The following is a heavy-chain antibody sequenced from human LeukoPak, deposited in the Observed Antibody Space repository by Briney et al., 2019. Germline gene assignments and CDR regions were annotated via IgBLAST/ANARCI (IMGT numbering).Heavy chain of an antibody. CDR3: ARTETAMASFDY. Sequence: QPGRSLRLSCAAPGFTFSSYGMHWVRQAPGKGLEWVAVIWYDGSNKYYADSVKGRFTISRDNSKNTLYLQMNSLRAEDTAVYYCARTETAMASFDYWGQGTLVTVSS. V-gene: IGHV3-33*01. CDR1: GFTFSSYG. J-gene: IGHJ4*02. D-gene: IGHD5-18*01. CDR2: IWYDGSNK.